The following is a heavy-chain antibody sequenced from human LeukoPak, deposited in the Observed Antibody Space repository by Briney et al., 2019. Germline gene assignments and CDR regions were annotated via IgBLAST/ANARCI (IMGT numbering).Heavy chain of an antibody. D-gene: IGHD6-13*01. CDR3: ARVIAAAGIWWFDP. CDR2: INAGNGNT. CDR1: GYTFTSYA. J-gene: IGHJ5*02. V-gene: IGHV1-3*01. Sequence: ASVKAACKASGYTFTSYAMHWVRQAPGQRLEWIVWINAGNGNTKYSQKFQGGVTITRDTSASTAYMELSSLRYEDTAVYYCARVIAAAGIWWFDPWGQGTLVTVSS.